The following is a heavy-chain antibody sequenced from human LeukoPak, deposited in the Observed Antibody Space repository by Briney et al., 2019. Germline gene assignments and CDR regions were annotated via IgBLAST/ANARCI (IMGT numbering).Heavy chain of an antibody. Sequence: SETLSLTCSVSGGSISSYYWSWIRQPPGKGLEWIGYIYYSGSTNYNPSLKSRVTILVDTSKNQFSLKLSSVTAADTAVYYCARTFSGSYYYYGMDVWGQGTTVTVSS. J-gene: IGHJ6*02. CDR2: IYYSGST. V-gene: IGHV4-59*01. CDR1: GGSISSYY. CDR3: ARTFSGSYYYYGMDV. D-gene: IGHD1-26*01.